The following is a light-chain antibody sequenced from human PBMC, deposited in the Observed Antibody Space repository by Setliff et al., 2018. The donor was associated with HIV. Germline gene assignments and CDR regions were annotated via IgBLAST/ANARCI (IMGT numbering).Light chain of an antibody. CDR3: CSYAGTTTFPPGV. CDR1: SSDVGGYNY. Sequence: QSVLTQPASVSGSPGQSITLSCTGTSSDVGGYNYVSWYQQHPDKAPKLMIYDVKNRPSGVSDRFSGSKSGNTASLTISGLQAEDEADYYCCSYAGTTTFPPGVFGTGTKVTVL. V-gene: IGLV2-23*02. J-gene: IGLJ1*01. CDR2: DVK.